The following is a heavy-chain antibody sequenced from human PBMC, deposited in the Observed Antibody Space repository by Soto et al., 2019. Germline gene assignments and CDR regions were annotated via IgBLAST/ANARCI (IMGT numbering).Heavy chain of an antibody. J-gene: IGHJ5*02. D-gene: IGHD3-22*01. CDR2: IKQDGSEK. Sequence: PGGSLRLSCAASGFTFSSYWMSWVRQAPGKGLEWVANIKQDGSEKYYVDSVKGRFTISRDNAKNSLYLQMNSLRAEDTAVYYCARDVYYYDSSGSIGFDPWGQGTLVTVSS. CDR1: GFTFSSYW. CDR3: ARDVYYYDSSGSIGFDP. V-gene: IGHV3-7*01.